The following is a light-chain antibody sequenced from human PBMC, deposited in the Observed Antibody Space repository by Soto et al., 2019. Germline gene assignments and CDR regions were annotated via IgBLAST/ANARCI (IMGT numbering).Light chain of an antibody. CDR2: AAS. CDR3: QQSYSTPMYT. V-gene: IGKV1-39*01. J-gene: IGKJ2*01. CDR1: QSISSY. Sequence: DIQMTQSPSSLSASVGDRVTITCRASQSISSYLNWYQQKPGKAPKLLIYAASSLQSGVPSRFSGSGSGTDFTLTISSLQPEDFATYYCQQSYSTPMYTFGQGXKXXIK.